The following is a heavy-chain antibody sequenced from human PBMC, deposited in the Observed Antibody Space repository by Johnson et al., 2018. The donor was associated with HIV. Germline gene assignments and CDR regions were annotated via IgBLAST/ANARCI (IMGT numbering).Heavy chain of an antibody. V-gene: IGHV3-11*01. D-gene: IGHD2-2*01. CDR2: ISSSGSII. CDR1: GFTFSDYY. J-gene: IGHJ3*02. Sequence: QVQLVESGGGLVKPGGSLRLSCVASGFTFSDYYMSWIRQAPGKGLEWVSYISSSGSIIYSADSMQGRFTNSRDNAKNSLYLQLSSLRAEDTALYYCATDIVVVLALGGDAFDIWGQGTMVIVSS. CDR3: ATDIVVVLALGGDAFDI.